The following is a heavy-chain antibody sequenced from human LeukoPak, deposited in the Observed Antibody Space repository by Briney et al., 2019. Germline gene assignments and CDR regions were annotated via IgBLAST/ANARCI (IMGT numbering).Heavy chain of an antibody. CDR2: IYHSGST. J-gene: IGHJ3*02. V-gene: IGHV4-38-2*02. Sequence: SETLSLTCTVSGYSISSVYYWGWIRQPPGKGLEWIGSIYHSGSTYYNPSLKSRVTISVDTSKNQFSLKLSSVTAADTAVYCCAIIVGATIDAFDIWGQGTMVSVSS. CDR1: GYSISSVYY. CDR3: AIIVGATIDAFDI. D-gene: IGHD1-26*01.